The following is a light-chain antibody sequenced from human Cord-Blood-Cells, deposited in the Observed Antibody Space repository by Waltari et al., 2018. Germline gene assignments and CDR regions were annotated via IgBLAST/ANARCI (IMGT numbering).Light chain of an antibody. J-gene: IGLJ2*01. Sequence: QSALTQPHSASGSPGQSVTISSTGTSSDVGASNSVSWYKQHPGKAPKLMIYEVSTRPSGVPDRFSGSKSGNTASLTVSGLQAEDEADYYCSSYAGSNNLVFGGGTKLTVL. CDR2: EVS. V-gene: IGLV2-8*01. CDR1: SSDVGASNS. CDR3: SSYAGSNNLV.